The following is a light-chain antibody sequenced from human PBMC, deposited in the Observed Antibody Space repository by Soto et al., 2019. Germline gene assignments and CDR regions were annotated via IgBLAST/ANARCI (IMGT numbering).Light chain of an antibody. CDR2: EVS. V-gene: IGLV2-14*01. J-gene: IGLJ3*02. CDR3: SSYTTSRTVV. CDR1: ISDVGGYNY. Sequence: QSVLTQPASVSGSPGQSITISCTGTISDVGGYNYVSWYQQHPGKAPKLMIYEVSNRPSGVSNRFSGSKSGNTASLTISGLQAEDEADYYCSSYTTSRTVVFGGGTKVTVL.